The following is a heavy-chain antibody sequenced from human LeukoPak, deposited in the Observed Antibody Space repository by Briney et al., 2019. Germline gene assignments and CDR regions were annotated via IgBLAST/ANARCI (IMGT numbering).Heavy chain of an antibody. J-gene: IGHJ4*02. CDR2: INHSGST. Sequence: PSETLSLTCAVYGGSFSGYYWSWLRQPPGKGLEWLGEINHSGSTNYNPALKSRVTISVDTSKNQFSLKLSSVTAADTAVYYCARGRGVIAVAKGRLDYWGQGTLVTVSS. V-gene: IGHV4-34*01. CDR3: ARGRGVIAVAKGRLDY. CDR1: GGSFSGYY. D-gene: IGHD6-19*01.